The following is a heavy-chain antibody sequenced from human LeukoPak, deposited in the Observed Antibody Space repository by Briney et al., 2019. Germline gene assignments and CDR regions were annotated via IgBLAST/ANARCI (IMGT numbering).Heavy chain of an antibody. CDR1: GFTVSSNY. V-gene: IGHV3-53*04. CDR3: ARDSGYDWWAFDI. J-gene: IGHJ3*02. CDR2: IYSGGST. Sequence: PGGSLRLSCAASGFTVSSNYMSWVRQAPGKGLEWVSVIYSGGSTYYADSVKGRFTISRHNSKNTLYLQMNSLRAEDTAVYYCARDSGYDWWAFDIWGQGTMVTVSS. D-gene: IGHD5-12*01.